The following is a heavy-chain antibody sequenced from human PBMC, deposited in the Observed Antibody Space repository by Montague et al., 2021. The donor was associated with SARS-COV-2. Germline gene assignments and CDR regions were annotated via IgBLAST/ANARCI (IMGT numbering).Heavy chain of an antibody. CDR1: GGSISSGSYY. J-gene: IGHJ6*02. V-gene: IGHV4-61*10. Sequence: SETLSLTCTVSGGSISSGSYYWSWIRQPAGKGLEWIGYIYYSGSTNYNPSLKSRVTISVDTSKNQFSLKLSSVTAADTAVYYCAREGSGRGYYYYGMDVWGQGTTVTVSS. CDR2: IYYSGST. D-gene: IGHD3-10*01. CDR3: AREGSGRGYYYYGMDV.